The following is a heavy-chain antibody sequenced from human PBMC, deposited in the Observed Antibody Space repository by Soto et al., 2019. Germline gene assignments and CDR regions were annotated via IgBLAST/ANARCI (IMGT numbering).Heavy chain of an antibody. D-gene: IGHD2-15*01. CDR2: IYYSGST. V-gene: IGHV4-31*03. CDR3: ARDRGVVVAAGYYYYGMDV. J-gene: IGHJ6*02. Sequence: PSETLSLTCTVSGGSISSGGYYWSWIRQHPGKGLEWIGYIYYSGSTYYNPSLKSRVTISVDTSKNQFSLKLSSVTAADTAVYYCARDRGVVVAAGYYYYGMDVWGQGTTVTSP. CDR1: GGSISSGGYY.